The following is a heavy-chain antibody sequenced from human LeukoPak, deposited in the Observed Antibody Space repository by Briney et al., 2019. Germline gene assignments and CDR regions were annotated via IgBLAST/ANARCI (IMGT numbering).Heavy chain of an antibody. J-gene: IGHJ6*03. Sequence: GGSLRLSCTASGFTFTNYAVNWVRQVPGKGLEWVSAVSAGGDNTYYADFVKGRFTISRDNSNNTLFLQMNNLRAEDTAIYYCAKDSQYDFVWGSYHYTGYYYMDVWGKGTTVTVSS. CDR1: GFTFTNYA. V-gene: IGHV3-23*01. CDR2: VSAGGDNT. D-gene: IGHD3-16*02. CDR3: AKDSQYDFVWGSYHYTGYYYMDV.